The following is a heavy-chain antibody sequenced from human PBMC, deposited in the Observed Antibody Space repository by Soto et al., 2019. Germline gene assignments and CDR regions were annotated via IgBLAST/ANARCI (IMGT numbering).Heavy chain of an antibody. Sequence: QLQLQESGPGLVKPSETLSLTCTVSGASISSNPYYWGWIRQPPGKGLEWIGTIYYSGSTYYNPSLKSRVTMSVDTSKNQFSLKASSVTAADTAVYYCARQDVRAWGRFDPWGQGTLVTVSS. CDR2: IYYSGST. V-gene: IGHV4-39*01. J-gene: IGHJ5*02. CDR3: ARQDVRAWGRFDP. CDR1: GASISSNPYY. D-gene: IGHD7-27*01.